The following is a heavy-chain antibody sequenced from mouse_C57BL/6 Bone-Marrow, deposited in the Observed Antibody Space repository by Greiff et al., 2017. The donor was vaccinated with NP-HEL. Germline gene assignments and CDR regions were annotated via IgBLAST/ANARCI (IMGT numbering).Heavy chain of an antibody. J-gene: IGHJ3*01. V-gene: IGHV1-50*01. CDR3: ARKAYYGRSYEFAY. D-gene: IGHD1-1*01. Sequence: QVQLQQPGAELVKPGASVKLSCKASGYTFTTYWMQWVKQRPGQGLEWIGEIDPSDSYTNYNQKFKGKATLTVDTSSSTANMQLRSLTSEDSAVYYCARKAYYGRSYEFAYWGQGTLVTVSA. CDR1: GYTFTTYW. CDR2: IDPSDSYT.